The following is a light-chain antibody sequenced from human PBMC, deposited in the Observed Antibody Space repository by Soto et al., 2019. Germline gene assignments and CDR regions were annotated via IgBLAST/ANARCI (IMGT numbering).Light chain of an antibody. Sequence: EIVLTQPPATLSLSPGERATLSCRASQSVNNYLAWYQQKPGQAPRLLIYDVFNRATGIPARFSGSGSGTDFTLTISSLEPEDFAVYYCQQRSNWPWLTFGGGTRVEIK. CDR1: QSVNNY. V-gene: IGKV3-11*01. J-gene: IGKJ4*01. CDR2: DVF. CDR3: QQRSNWPWLT.